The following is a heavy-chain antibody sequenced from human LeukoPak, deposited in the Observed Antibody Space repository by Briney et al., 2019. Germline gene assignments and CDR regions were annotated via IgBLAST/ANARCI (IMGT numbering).Heavy chain of an antibody. J-gene: IGHJ4*02. CDR3: AKQGSSGWYGDY. Sequence: PGGSLRLSCAASGFTFSNYAMHWVRQAPGKGLEWVAVMSYDGRNKYYADSVKGRITISRDNSKNTLYLQINSLRVEDTAVYYCAKQGSSGWYGDYWGQGTLVTVSS. D-gene: IGHD6-19*01. CDR1: GFTFSNYA. CDR2: MSYDGRNK. V-gene: IGHV3-30*18.